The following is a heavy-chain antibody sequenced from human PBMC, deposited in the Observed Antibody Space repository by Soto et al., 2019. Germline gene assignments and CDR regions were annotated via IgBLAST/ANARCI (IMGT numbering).Heavy chain of an antibody. D-gene: IGHD3-16*01. J-gene: IGHJ4*03. CDR3: AKLVTVLGRDSGQRLDA. CDR1: GFTFSSYA. CDR2: ISGSGGST. V-gene: IGHV3-23*01. Sequence: TGGSLRLSCAASGFTFSSYAMSWVRQAPGKGLEWVSAISGSGGSTYYADSVKGRFTISRDNSKNTLYLQMNSLRAEDTAVYYCAKLVTVLGRDSGQRLDAWGQGTLVTVSS.